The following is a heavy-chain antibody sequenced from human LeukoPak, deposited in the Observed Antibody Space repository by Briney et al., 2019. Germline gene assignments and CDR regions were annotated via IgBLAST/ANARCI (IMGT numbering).Heavy chain of an antibody. Sequence: GGSLRLSCAASGFTFSSYGMHWVRQAPGKGLEWVAFIRYDGSNKYYADSVKGRFTISRDNSKNTLYLQMNSLRAEDTAVYYCARSHNWNDVSYFDYWGQGTLVTVSS. CDR3: ARSHNWNDVSYFDY. J-gene: IGHJ4*02. V-gene: IGHV3-30*02. D-gene: IGHD1-1*01. CDR1: GFTFSSYG. CDR2: IRYDGSNK.